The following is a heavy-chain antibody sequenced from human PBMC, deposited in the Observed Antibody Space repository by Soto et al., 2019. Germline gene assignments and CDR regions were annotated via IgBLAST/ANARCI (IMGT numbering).Heavy chain of an antibody. D-gene: IGHD3-22*01. V-gene: IGHV3-23*01. CDR2: ISGSGGST. Sequence: GGSLRLSCAASGFTFSSYAMSWVRQAPGKGLEWVSAISGSGGSTYYADSVKGRFTISRDNSKNTLYLQMNSLRAEDTAVYYCASNLYYYDSSGYSNPYFDYWGQGTLVTVSS. J-gene: IGHJ4*02. CDR1: GFTFSSYA. CDR3: ASNLYYYDSSGYSNPYFDY.